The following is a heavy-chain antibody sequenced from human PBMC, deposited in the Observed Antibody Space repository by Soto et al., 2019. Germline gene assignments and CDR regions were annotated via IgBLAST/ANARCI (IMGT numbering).Heavy chain of an antibody. V-gene: IGHV3-21*01. J-gene: IGHJ5*02. Sequence: EVQLVESGGGLVKPWRSLRLSCAASGFTFSSYSMNCVRQAPGKGLEWVSSISSSSSYIYYADSVKGRFTISRDNAKHSLFLQRDSLRAEDPAVYYCASSRDTRQGGRYNWFDPWGQGTLVTVSS. CDR1: GFTFSSYS. CDR2: ISSSSSYI. CDR3: ASSRDTRQGGRYNWFDP. D-gene: IGHD1-1*01.